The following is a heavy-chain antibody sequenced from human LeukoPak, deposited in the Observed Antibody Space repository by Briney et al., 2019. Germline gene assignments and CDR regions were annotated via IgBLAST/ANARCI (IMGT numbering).Heavy chain of an antibody. J-gene: IGHJ6*02. CDR2: IYPGDSDT. D-gene: IGHD6-6*01. Sequence: GESLKISCKGSGYSFTSYWIGWVRQMPGKGLEWMGIIYPGDSDTRYSPSFQGQVTISADKSISTAYLQWSSLKASDAAMYYCAIRGTSSSHYYYAMDVWGQGTTVTVSS. CDR3: AIRGTSSSHYYYAMDV. V-gene: IGHV5-51*01. CDR1: GYSFTSYW.